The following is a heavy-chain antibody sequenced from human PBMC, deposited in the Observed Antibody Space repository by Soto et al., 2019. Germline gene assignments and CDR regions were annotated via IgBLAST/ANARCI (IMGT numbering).Heavy chain of an antibody. Sequence: QVQLQQWGAGLLKPSETLSLTCAVYGGSFSGYYWSWIRQPPGKGLEWIGEINHSGSTNYNPSLKSRVTISVDTSKNQFSLKLSSVTAADTAVYYCARGGNEWLYDYWGQGTLVTVSS. V-gene: IGHV4-34*01. CDR2: INHSGST. J-gene: IGHJ4*02. D-gene: IGHD6-19*01. CDR3: ARGGNEWLYDY. CDR1: GGSFSGYY.